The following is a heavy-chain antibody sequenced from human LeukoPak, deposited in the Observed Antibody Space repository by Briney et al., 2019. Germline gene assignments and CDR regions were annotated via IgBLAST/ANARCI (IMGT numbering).Heavy chain of an antibody. D-gene: IGHD4-23*01. CDR2: INWNGGYT. J-gene: IGHJ6*03. CDR1: GFTFDDYG. V-gene: IGHV3-20*04. Sequence: GGSLRLSCAASGFTFDDYGVCWVRQPPGKGLEWISGINWNGGYTSYADSVRGRFTISRDNAKNSLYLPLNSLTAEDTAFYYCARGYRVNSHTRLALHFMDVWRKGTTVTVSS. CDR3: ARGYRVNSHTRLALHFMDV.